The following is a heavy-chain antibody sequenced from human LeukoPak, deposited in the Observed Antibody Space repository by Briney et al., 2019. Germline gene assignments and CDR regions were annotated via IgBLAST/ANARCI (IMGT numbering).Heavy chain of an antibody. D-gene: IGHD3-10*01. CDR2: IYPDDSDT. CDR3: ATLTRIRGIIAYYFDS. J-gene: IGHJ4*02. V-gene: IGHV5-51*01. Sequence: GESLRISCKGSGYSFPTYWIGWVRQMPGKGLEWMGIIYPDDSDTKYSPTFQGQVTISADKSLGTAFLQWSSLKASDTAIYYCATLTRIRGIIAYYFDSWGQGTLVTVSS. CDR1: GYSFPTYW.